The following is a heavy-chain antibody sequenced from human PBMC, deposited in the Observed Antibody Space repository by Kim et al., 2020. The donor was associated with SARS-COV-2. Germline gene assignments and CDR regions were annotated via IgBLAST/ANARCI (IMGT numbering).Heavy chain of an antibody. J-gene: IGHJ4*02. V-gene: IGHV4-61*09. CDR1: RGSISSGSYF. Sequence: SETLSLTCTVSRGSISSGSYFWSWIRQPAGKGLEWIGHIHTDGSTTYSPSLRSRVTISVDTSKNQFSLKLSSVTAADMAFYYCARNPGFWGQGTLVTVSS. CDR3: ARNPGF. CDR2: IHTDGST.